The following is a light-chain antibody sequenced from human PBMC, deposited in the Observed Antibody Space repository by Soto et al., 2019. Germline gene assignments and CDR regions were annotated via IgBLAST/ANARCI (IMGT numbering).Light chain of an antibody. CDR2: DAS. Sequence: EIVLTQPPATLSLSPGERATLSCRASQSVSSYLAWYQHKPSQAPRLLIYDASHRATGIPARFSGSGSGTDFTLTINSLEPEDFAVYYCHQRSNWPLTFCGGTKVDIK. V-gene: IGKV3-11*01. J-gene: IGKJ4*01. CDR1: QSVSSY. CDR3: HQRSNWPLT.